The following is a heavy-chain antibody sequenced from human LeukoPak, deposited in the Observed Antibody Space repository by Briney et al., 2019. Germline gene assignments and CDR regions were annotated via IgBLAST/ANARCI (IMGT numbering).Heavy chain of an antibody. Sequence: GGSLRLSCAASGFTFSSFAMSWVRQSPGKGLEWVSSISGSGESTYYADYVKGRFTVSRDNSKNTLNLQLNSLRAEDTAVYYCAKDAIGQYRPYYFDCWGQGTLVTVSS. D-gene: IGHD3-16*02. J-gene: IGHJ4*02. V-gene: IGHV3-23*01. CDR1: GFTFSSFA. CDR2: ISGSGEST. CDR3: AKDAIGQYRPYYFDC.